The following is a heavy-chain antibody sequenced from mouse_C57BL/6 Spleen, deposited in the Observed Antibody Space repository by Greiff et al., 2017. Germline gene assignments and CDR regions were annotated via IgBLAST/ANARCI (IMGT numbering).Heavy chain of an antibody. CDR3: AKVEYYAMDY. CDR2: IHPNSGST. Sequence: QVQLQQSGAELVKPGASVKLSCKASGYTFTSYWMHWVKQRPGQGLEWIGMIHPNSGSTNYNEKFKSKATLTVDKSSSTAYMQLSSLTSEDSAVYYCAKVEYYAMDYWGQGTSVTVSS. V-gene: IGHV1-64*01. J-gene: IGHJ4*01. CDR1: GYTFTSYW.